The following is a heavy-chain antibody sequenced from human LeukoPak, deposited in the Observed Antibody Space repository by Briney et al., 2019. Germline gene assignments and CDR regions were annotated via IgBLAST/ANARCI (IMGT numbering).Heavy chain of an antibody. CDR2: IYYSGST. J-gene: IGHJ6*02. CDR3: ARHYGVYSPVRIAGVDV. Sequence: SETLSLTCTVSGGSISSYYWSWIRQPPGKGLEWIGYIYYSGSTNYNPSLKSRVTISVDTSKNQFSLKLSSVTAADTAVYYCARHYGVYSPVRIAGVDVWGQGTTVTVSS. V-gene: IGHV4-59*08. CDR1: GGSISSYY. D-gene: IGHD4-17*01.